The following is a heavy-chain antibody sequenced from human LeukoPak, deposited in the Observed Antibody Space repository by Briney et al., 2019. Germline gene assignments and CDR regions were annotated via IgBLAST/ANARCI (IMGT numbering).Heavy chain of an antibody. CDR3: AKGVVTASDY. J-gene: IGHJ4*02. Sequence: GGSLRLSCTVSGFTVSSNSMSWVRQAPGKGLEWVSFIYSDNTHYSDSVKGRFTISRGNSKNTLYLQMNSLRAGDTAVYYCAKGVVTASDYWGQGTLVTVSS. D-gene: IGHD2-21*02. CDR1: GFTVSSNS. CDR2: IYSDNT. V-gene: IGHV3-53*01.